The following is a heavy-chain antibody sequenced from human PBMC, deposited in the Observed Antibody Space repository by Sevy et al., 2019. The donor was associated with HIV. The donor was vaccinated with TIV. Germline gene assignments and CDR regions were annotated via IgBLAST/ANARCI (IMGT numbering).Heavy chain of an antibody. CDR1: GFTFSSYG. Sequence: GGSLRLSCAASGFTFSSYGMHWVRQAPGKGLEWVANIKQDGSEKYYVDSVKGRFTISRDNAKNSLYLQMNSLRAEDTAVYYCARGPRSSSWNNWFDPWGQGTLVTVSS. V-gene: IGHV3-7*03. CDR3: ARGPRSSSWNNWFDP. D-gene: IGHD6-13*01. CDR2: IKQDGSEK. J-gene: IGHJ5*02.